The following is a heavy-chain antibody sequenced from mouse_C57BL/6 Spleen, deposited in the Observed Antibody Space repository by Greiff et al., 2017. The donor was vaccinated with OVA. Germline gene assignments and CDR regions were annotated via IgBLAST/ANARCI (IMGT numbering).Heavy chain of an antibody. Sequence: VQLQQPGAELVKPGASVKLSCKASGYTFTSYWMHWVKQRPGRGLEWIGRIDPNSGGTKYNEKFKSKATLTVDKPSSTAYMPLSSLTSEDSAVYYCARSGNYYYGSSIDYWGQGTTLTVSS. CDR3: ARSGNYYYGSSIDY. J-gene: IGHJ2*01. CDR1: GYTFTSYW. CDR2: IDPNSGGT. D-gene: IGHD1-1*01. V-gene: IGHV1-72*01.